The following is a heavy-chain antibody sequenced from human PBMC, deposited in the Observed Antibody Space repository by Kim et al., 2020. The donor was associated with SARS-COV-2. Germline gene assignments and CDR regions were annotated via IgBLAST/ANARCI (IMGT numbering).Heavy chain of an antibody. CDR1: GFTFSSSG. CDR3: TTKNY. J-gene: IGHJ4*02. CDR2: INRDGSGQ. V-gene: IGHV3-7*01. Sequence: GGSLRLSCSASGFTFSSSGMTWVRQAPGKGLEWVGNINRDGSGQNYVGSLRGRFTISRDNTRNSLYLHMESLRAEDTAVYYCTTKNYWGQGTLVTVSS.